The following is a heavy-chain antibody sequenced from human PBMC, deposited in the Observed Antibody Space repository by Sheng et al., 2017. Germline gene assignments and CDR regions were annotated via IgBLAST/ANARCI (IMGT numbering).Heavy chain of an antibody. CDR2: IKSKDYSYAT. CDR1: GFTFSSSE. Sequence: EVQLVESGGGLVQPGGSLKLSCAASGFTFSSSEMHWVRQASGKGLEWVGRIKSKDYSYATAYAASVKGRFTLSRDDSKNTAYLQMSSLKTEDTAVYYCSSRDGLSGSWGQGTLVIVSS. J-gene: IGHJ5*02. CDR3: SSRDGLSGS. D-gene: IGHD2-21*02. V-gene: IGHV3-73*02.